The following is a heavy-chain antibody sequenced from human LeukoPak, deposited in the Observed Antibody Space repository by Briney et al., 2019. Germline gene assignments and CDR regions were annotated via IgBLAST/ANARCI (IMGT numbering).Heavy chain of an antibody. J-gene: IGHJ5*02. CDR2: IYYTGST. Sequence: SETLSLTCTVSGGSISSSLYYWGWIRQPPGKGLEWIGSIYYTGSTYYNPSLKSRLTISVDTSKNQFSLNLNSVTAADTAMYYCARQRWLVHNWFDPWGQGTLVTVSS. CDR3: ARQRWLVHNWFDP. V-gene: IGHV4-39*01. CDR1: GGSISSSLYY. D-gene: IGHD6-19*01.